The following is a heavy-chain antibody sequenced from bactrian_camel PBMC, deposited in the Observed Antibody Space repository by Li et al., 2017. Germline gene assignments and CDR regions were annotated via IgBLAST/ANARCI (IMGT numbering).Heavy chain of an antibody. CDR2: ISGGGSI. J-gene: IGHJ4*01. D-gene: IGHD6*01. Sequence: HVQLVESGGSSVQAGGSLRLSCSVSPSFYSTYCLGWFRQVPGGEREGVATISGGGSITYADSVKGRFIISRDDAKNTLYLQLNSLKAEDTAMYFCARDDADWFYGSTWFARKYNYWGQGTQVTVS. CDR3: ARDDADWFYGSTWFARKYNY. V-gene: IGHV3S53*01. CDR1: PSFYSTYC.